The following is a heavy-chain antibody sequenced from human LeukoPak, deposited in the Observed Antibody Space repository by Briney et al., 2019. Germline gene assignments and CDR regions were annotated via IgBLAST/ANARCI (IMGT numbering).Heavy chain of an antibody. Sequence: ASVKVSCKASGYTFTGYYMHWVRQAPGQGLEWMGWINPNSGGTNYAQKFQGRVTMTRDTSISTAYMELSRLRSDDTAVYYCARVAGLRYSYGAALYWGQGTLVTVSS. CDR2: INPNSGGT. J-gene: IGHJ4*02. CDR3: ARVAGLRYSYGAALY. D-gene: IGHD5-18*01. CDR1: GYTFTGYY. V-gene: IGHV1-2*02.